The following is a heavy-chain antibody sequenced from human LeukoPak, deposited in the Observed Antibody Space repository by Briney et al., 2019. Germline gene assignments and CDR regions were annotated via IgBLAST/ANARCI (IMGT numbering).Heavy chain of an antibody. CDR2: IIQDGSER. Sequence: GGSLRLSCAASGFPFSTFWMTWVRQAPGKGLEWVANIIQDGSERYYVGFVKVRFTISRDNAKNSLYLQMNSLRAEDTAVYYCAREGASTISHAFDVWGQGTMVTVSS. CDR1: GFPFSTFW. J-gene: IGHJ3*01. D-gene: IGHD3-16*01. V-gene: IGHV3-7*01. CDR3: AREGASTISHAFDV.